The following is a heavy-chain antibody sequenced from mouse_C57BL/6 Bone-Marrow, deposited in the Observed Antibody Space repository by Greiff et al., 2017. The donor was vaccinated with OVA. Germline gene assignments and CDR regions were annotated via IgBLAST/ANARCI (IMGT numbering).Heavy chain of an antibody. CDR3: AREDRSNRAMDY. CDR1: GYTFTSYT. CDR2: INPSSGYT. D-gene: IGHD1-1*01. V-gene: IGHV1-4*01. Sequence: QVQLQQSGAELARPGASVKMSCKASGYTFTSYTMHWVKQRPGQGLEWIGYINPSSGYTKYNQKFKDKATLTADKSSSTAYMQLSSLTSEDSAVYFCAREDRSNRAMDYWGQGTSVTVSS. J-gene: IGHJ4*01.